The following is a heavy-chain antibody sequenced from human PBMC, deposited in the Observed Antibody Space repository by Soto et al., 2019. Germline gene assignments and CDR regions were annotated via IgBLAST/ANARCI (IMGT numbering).Heavy chain of an antibody. D-gene: IGHD4-17*01. CDR3: ARAWGEADYGDYGVVGDY. V-gene: IGHV4-30-4*01. CDR1: GGSISSGDYY. Sequence: SETMSLTCTVSGGSISSGDYYWSWIRQPPVKGLEWIGYIYYSGSTHYNPSLKSRVTISVDTSKNQFSLKLSSVTAADTAVYYCARAWGEADYGDYGVVGDYWGQGTLVTVSS. CDR2: IYYSGST. J-gene: IGHJ4*02.